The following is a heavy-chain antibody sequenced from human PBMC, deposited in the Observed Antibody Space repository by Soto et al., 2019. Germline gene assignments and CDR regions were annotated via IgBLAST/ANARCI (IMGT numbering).Heavy chain of an antibody. D-gene: IGHD3-16*02. CDR3: ARAYPPYDYFFGIYRPRKYSSDY. CDR2: INAGNGNT. J-gene: IGHJ4*02. V-gene: IGHV1-3*01. CDR1: GYTFTSYA. Sequence: ASVKVSCKASGYTFTSYAMHWVRQAPGQRXEWMGWINAGNGNTKYSQKFQGRVTITRDTSASTAYMELSSLRSEDTAVYYCARAYPPYDYFFGIYRPRKYSSDYRGQG.